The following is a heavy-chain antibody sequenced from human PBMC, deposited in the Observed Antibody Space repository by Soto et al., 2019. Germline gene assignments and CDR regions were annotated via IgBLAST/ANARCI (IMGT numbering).Heavy chain of an antibody. V-gene: IGHV3-23*01. CDR2: IGGSGGDT. CDR3: VKVSHIVVVTAIGLFDY. Sequence: GSLRLSCAASGFTFNSYAMSWVRQAPGKGLEWVSAIGGSGGDTYYADSVKGRFTISRDNSKNTLYLQMNSLRAEDTAVYYCVKVSHIVVVTAIGLFDYWGQGTLVTVSS. J-gene: IGHJ4*02. D-gene: IGHD2-21*02. CDR1: GFTFNSYA.